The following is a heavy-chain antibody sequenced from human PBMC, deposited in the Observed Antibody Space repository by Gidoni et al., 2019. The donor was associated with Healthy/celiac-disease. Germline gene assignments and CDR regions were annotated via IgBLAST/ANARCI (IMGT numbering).Heavy chain of an antibody. D-gene: IGHD3-16*01. CDR1: GGTFSSYA. CDR3: ASCLGWFTHYYYGMDV. J-gene: IGHJ6*02. Sequence: QVQLVQSGAEVKKPGSAVKVSCKASGGTFSSYAISWVRQAPGQGLEWMGGIIPIFGTANYAQKFQGRVTITADESTSTAYMELSSLRSEDTAVYYCASCLGWFTHYYYGMDVWGQGTTVTVSS. CDR2: IIPIFGTA. V-gene: IGHV1-69*01.